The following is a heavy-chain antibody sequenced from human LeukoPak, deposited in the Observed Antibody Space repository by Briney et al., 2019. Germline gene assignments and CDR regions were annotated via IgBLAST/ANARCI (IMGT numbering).Heavy chain of an antibody. CDR2: INHSGST. V-gene: IGHV4-34*01. Sequence: SETLSLTCAVYGGSFSGYYWSWIRQPPGKGLEWIGEINHSGSTNYNPSLKSRGTISVDTSKNQFSLKLSSVTAADTAVYYCARGENSGSYSLRMFELDYWGRGTLVTVSS. CDR3: ARGENSGSYSLRMFELDY. CDR1: GGSFSGYY. D-gene: IGHD1-26*01. J-gene: IGHJ4*02.